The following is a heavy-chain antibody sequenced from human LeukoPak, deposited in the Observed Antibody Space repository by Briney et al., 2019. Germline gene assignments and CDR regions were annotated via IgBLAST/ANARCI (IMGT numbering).Heavy chain of an antibody. J-gene: IGHJ6*03. V-gene: IGHV3-7*01. D-gene: IGHD2-2*01. CDR3: ARDEYQLLFYYYYMDV. CDR2: IKQDGSEK. Sequence: GSLRLSCAASGFTFSSYWMSWVRQAPGKGLEWVANIKQDGSEKYYVDSVKGRFTISRDNAKNSLYLQMNSLRAEDTAVYYCARDEYQLLFYYYYMDVRGKGTTVTVSS. CDR1: GFTFSSYW.